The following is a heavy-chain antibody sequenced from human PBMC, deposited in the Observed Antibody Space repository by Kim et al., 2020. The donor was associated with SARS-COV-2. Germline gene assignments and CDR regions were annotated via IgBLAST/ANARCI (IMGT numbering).Heavy chain of an antibody. J-gene: IGHJ4*02. CDR3: ARVSVRRSNPPITMVRGVITAPPDY. D-gene: IGHD3-10*01. V-gene: IGHV4-34*01. CDR1: GGSFSGYY. CDR2: INHSGST. Sequence: SETLSLTCAVYGGSFSGYYWSWIRQPPGKGLEWIGEINHSGSTNYNPSLKSRVTISVDTSKNQFSLKLSSVTAADTAVYYCARVSVRRSNPPITMVRGVITAPPDYWGQGTLVTVSS.